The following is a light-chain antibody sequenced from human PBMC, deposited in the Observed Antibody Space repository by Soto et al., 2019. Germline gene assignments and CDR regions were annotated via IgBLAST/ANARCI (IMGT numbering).Light chain of an antibody. J-gene: IGKJ1*01. V-gene: IGKV1-39*01. CDR1: QSISSY. CDR2: AAS. CDR3: QESYSTPRT. Sequence: DIQMTQSPSSLSASVGDRVTITCRASQSISSYLNWYQQKPGKAPKLLIYAASSLQSGVPARFSGIESGTDFTPTISSLQTEDFATYYWQESYSTPRTFGQGTQVEIK.